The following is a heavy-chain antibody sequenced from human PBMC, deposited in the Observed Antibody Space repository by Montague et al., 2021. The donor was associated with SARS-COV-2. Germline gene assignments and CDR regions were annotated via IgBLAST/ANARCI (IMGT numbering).Heavy chain of an antibody. Sequence: SETLSLTCTVSGVSISSYYWSWIRQPPGKGLEWIGCIYFSGSTNYNPSLKSRVTISVDTSKNQFSLKLSSVTAADTAVYYCARYTRQIRLIVFDYGMDVWGQGTMVTVSS. CDR2: IYFSGST. D-gene: IGHD4-17*01. CDR3: ARYTRQIRLIVFDYGMDV. CDR1: GVSISSYY. V-gene: IGHV4-59*01. J-gene: IGHJ6*02.